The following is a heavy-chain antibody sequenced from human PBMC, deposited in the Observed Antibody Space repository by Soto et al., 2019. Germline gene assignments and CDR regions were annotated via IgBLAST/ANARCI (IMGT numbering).Heavy chain of an antibody. CDR2: IRSKANSYAT. Sequence: GPLRLSCAASGFTFSGSAMHWVRQASGKGLEWVGRIRSKANSYATAYAASVKGRFTISRDDSKNTAYLQMNSLKTEDTAVYYCTTTPNSSGWLDYWGQGTLVTVSS. CDR3: TTTPNSSGWLDY. J-gene: IGHJ4*02. V-gene: IGHV3-73*01. D-gene: IGHD6-19*01. CDR1: GFTFSGSA.